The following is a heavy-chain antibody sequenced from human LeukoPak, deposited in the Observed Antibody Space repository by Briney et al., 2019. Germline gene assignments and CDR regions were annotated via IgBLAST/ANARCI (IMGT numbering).Heavy chain of an antibody. CDR1: GYTLTELS. D-gene: IGHD2-2*01. CDR3: ATVTVVVPAAIPGPYYYYGMDV. J-gene: IGHJ6*02. V-gene: IGHV1-24*01. CDR2: FYPEDGET. Sequence: ASVKVSCKVSGYTLTELSMHWVRQAPGKGLEWMGGFYPEDGETIYAQKFQGRVTMTEDTSTDTAYMELSSLRSEDTAVYYCATVTVVVPAAIPGPYYYYGMDVWGQGTTVTVSS.